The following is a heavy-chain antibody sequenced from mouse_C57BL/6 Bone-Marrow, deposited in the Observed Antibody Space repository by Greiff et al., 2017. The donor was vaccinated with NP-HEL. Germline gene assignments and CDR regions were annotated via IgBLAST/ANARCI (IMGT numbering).Heavy chain of an antibody. V-gene: IGHV14-2*01. Sequence: VQLKQSGAELVKPGASVKLSCTASGFNIKDYYMHWVKQRTEQGLEWIGRIDPEDGETKYAPKFRGKATITADTSSNTAYLQLSSLTSEDTAVYYCASSFYYYGSSLDYWGQGTTLTVSS. CDR3: ASSFYYYGSSLDY. CDR1: GFNIKDYY. J-gene: IGHJ2*01. CDR2: IDPEDGET. D-gene: IGHD1-1*01.